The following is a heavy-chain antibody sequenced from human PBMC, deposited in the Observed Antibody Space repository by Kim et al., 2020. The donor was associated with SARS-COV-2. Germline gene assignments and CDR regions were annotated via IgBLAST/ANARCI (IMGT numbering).Heavy chain of an antibody. J-gene: IGHJ4*02. Sequence: GGSLRLSCAASGFTFGTYIMSWVRQTPRKGLEWVSSITGGGITFYADSVTGRFTISGENPKNTLHLQMNSLRVEDTALYYCVSRGVNSMDYFDYWGQGSL. CDR3: VSRGVNSMDYFDY. CDR1: GFTFGTYI. V-gene: IGHV3-23*01. CDR2: ITGGGIT. D-gene: IGHD2-21*01.